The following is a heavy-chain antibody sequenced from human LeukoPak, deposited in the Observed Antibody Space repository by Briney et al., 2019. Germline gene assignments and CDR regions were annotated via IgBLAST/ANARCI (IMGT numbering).Heavy chain of an antibody. CDR3: AELGITMIGGV. CDR1: AFSFSTYG. Sequence: GGSLRLSCAASAFSFSTYGMHWVRQAPGKGLEWVSYISSGGSTIYYADSVKGRFTISRDNAKNSLYLQMNSLRAEDTAVYYCAELGITMIGGVWGKGTTVTISS. D-gene: IGHD3-10*02. J-gene: IGHJ6*04. V-gene: IGHV3-48*03. CDR2: ISSGGSTI.